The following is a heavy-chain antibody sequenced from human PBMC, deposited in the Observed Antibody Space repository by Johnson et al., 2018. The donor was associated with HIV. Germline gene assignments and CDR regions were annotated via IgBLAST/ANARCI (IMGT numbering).Heavy chain of an antibody. CDR2: INSDGSNT. CDR1: GFSFSTYW. CDR3: AKDIYGYDAFDI. D-gene: IGHD5-24*01. Sequence: EVQLVESGGGLVQPGGSLRLSCAASGFSFSTYWMHWVRQAPGKGLVWVSRINSDGSNTTYADSVKGRFTISRDNAKNTLYLQMHNLRAEDTALYYCAKDIYGYDAFDIWGQGTMVTVSS. J-gene: IGHJ3*02. V-gene: IGHV3-74*01.